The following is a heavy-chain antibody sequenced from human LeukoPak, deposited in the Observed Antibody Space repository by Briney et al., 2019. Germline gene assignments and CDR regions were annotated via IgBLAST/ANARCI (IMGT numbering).Heavy chain of an antibody. CDR1: GFTFSSYE. Sequence: GGSLRLSCAASGFTFSSYEMNWVRQAPGXGLEWVSYISSGGGTIYYADSVKGRFTISRDNAKNSLYLQMNSLRAEDTAVYYCARDYYGSGSCDYWGQGTLVTVSS. J-gene: IGHJ4*02. CDR3: ARDYYGSGSCDY. D-gene: IGHD3-10*01. V-gene: IGHV3-48*03. CDR2: ISSGGGTI.